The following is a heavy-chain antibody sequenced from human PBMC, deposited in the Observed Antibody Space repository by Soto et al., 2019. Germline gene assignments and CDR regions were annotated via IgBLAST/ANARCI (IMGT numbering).Heavy chain of an antibody. CDR1: GITFSTYW. D-gene: IGHD3-10*01. CDR3: ARSNIIRDDWFDP. V-gene: IGHV3-74*01. Sequence: PGGSLRLSCAASGITFSTYWMHWVRQAPGKGLVWVSRIKGDETSASYADSVKGRFTISRDNAKNTVYLQMNSLRADDTAVYYWARSNIIRDDWFDPWGQATRVTVAS. CDR2: IKGDETSA. J-gene: IGHJ5*02.